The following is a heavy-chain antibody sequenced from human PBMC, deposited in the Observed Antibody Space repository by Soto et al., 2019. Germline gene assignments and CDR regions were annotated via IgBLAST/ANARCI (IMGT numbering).Heavy chain of an antibody. V-gene: IGHV4-59*01. CDR3: ARDSRVWGSYRYFDY. Sequence: QVQLQESGPGLVKPSETLSLTCTVSGGSISSYYWSWIRQPPGKGLEWIGYIYYSGSTNYNPSLTSRVTISVDTSKNQFSLKLSSVTAADTAVYYCARDSRVWGSYRYFDYWGQGTLVTVSS. CDR1: GGSISSYY. J-gene: IGHJ4*02. D-gene: IGHD3-16*02. CDR2: IYYSGST.